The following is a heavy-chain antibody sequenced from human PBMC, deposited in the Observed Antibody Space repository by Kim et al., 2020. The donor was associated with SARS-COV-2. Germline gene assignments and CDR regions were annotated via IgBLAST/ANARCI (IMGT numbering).Heavy chain of an antibody. V-gene: IGHV4-59*01. CDR3: ARDLGRYYYDSSGYYYGDWFDP. CDR1: GGSISSYY. Sequence: SETLSLTCTVSGGSISSYYWSWIRQPPGKGLEWIGYIYYSGSTNYNPSLKSRVTISVDTSKNQFSLKLSSVTAADTAVYYCARDLGRYYYDSSGYYYGDWFDPWGQGTLVTVSS. J-gene: IGHJ5*02. CDR2: IYYSGST. D-gene: IGHD3-22*01.